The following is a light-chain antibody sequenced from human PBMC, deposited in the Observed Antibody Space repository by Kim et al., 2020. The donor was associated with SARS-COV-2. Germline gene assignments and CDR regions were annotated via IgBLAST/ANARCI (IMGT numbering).Light chain of an antibody. Sequence: VSVALGQTARITCGGNNIGSKNVHWYQQKAGQAPVLVIYRDSTRPSGIPERFSGSNSGTTATLTISRAQAGDEADYYCQVWDSSRVFGNGTKVTVL. CDR2: RDS. J-gene: IGLJ1*01. CDR3: QVWDSSRV. V-gene: IGLV3-9*01. CDR1: NIGSKN.